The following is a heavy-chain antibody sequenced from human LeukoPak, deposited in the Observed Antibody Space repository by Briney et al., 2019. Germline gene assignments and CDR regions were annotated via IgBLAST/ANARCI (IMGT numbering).Heavy chain of an antibody. CDR2: IYYSGST. CDR1: GGSISSSSYY. Sequence: SETLSLTCTVSGGSISSSSYYWGWIRQPPGKGLEWIGSIYYSGSTYYNPSLKSRVTISVDTSKNQFSLKLSSVTAADTAVYYCAREEQWLVSSDAFDIWGQGTMVTVSS. CDR3: AREEQWLVSSDAFDI. J-gene: IGHJ3*02. D-gene: IGHD6-19*01. V-gene: IGHV4-39*07.